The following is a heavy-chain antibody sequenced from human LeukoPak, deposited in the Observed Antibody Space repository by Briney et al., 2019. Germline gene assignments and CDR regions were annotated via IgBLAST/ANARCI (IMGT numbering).Heavy chain of an antibody. J-gene: IGHJ4*02. Sequence: GGSLRLSCAASGFTFNSYSMNWVRQAPGKGLEWVSSISSSSSSIYYADSVKGRFTISRDNAKNSLYLQMNSLRAEDTAVYYCARASGDIVETATMGSYWGQGTLVAVSS. CDR1: GFTFNSYS. V-gene: IGHV3-21*01. CDR2: ISSSSSSI. CDR3: ARASGDIVETATMGSY. D-gene: IGHD5-18*01.